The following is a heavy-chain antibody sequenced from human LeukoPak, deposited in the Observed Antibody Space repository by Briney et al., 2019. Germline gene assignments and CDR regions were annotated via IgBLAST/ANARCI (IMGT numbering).Heavy chain of an antibody. Sequence: GGSLRLSCAASGFTFSSYAMHWVRQVPGKGLLWVSRINSDGSATIYADSVRGRFTISRDNAKNTLYLQMSGLRVDDTAVYHCASDSPYYGMDVWGQGTTVTVSS. CDR3: ASDSPYYGMDV. CDR2: INSDGSAT. J-gene: IGHJ6*02. V-gene: IGHV3-74*01. CDR1: GFTFSSYA.